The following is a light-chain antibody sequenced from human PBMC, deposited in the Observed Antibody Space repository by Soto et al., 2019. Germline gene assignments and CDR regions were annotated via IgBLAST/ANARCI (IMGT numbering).Light chain of an antibody. CDR1: PSAGNF. CDR3: QQNNHRPPHT. V-gene: IGKV3-15*01. Sequence: DIEMTQSPATLSVSPGDRVTLSCRASPSAGNFLAWYQQKPGQAPRLLMYDVSTRATGVRARFIGSGSGTEFTLTIISLQSDDFAVYYCQQNNHRPPHTFGGGTKVE. J-gene: IGKJ4*01. CDR2: DVS.